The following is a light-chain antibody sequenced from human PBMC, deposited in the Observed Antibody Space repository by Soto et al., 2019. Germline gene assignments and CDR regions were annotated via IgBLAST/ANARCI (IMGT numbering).Light chain of an antibody. CDR1: QPLSSTY. J-gene: IGKJ3*01. V-gene: IGKV3-20*01. CDR2: GAS. CDR3: QQYGSSPPT. Sequence: EIVLTQSPGTLSLSPGERATLSCRASQPLSSTYLAWYQQKPGQAPRLLISGASSRATGIADRFSGSGSGTDFTLTISRLEPEDFAVYYCQQYGSSPPTFGPGTTVDIK.